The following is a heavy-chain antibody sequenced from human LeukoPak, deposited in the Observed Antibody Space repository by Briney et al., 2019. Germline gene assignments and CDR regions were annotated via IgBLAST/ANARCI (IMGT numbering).Heavy chain of an antibody. J-gene: IGHJ4*02. Sequence: SETLSLTCTVSGGPISSSSYYWGWIRQPPGKGLEWIGSIYYSGSTYYNPSLKSRVTISVDTSKNQFSLKLSSVTAADTAVYYCARHVSGGSCYFDYWGQGTLVTVSS. CDR2: IYYSGST. CDR3: ARHVSGGSCYFDY. CDR1: GGPISSSSYY. D-gene: IGHD2-15*01. V-gene: IGHV4-39*01.